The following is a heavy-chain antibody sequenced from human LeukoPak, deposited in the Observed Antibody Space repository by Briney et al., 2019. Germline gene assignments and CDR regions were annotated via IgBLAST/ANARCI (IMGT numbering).Heavy chain of an antibody. Sequence: PGGSLRLSCAASGFTFSSYEMNWVRQAPGKGLEWVSYISSSGSTIYYADSVKGRFTISRDNAKNSLYLQMNSLRAEDTAVYYCARGHIVATTGGDYWGQGTLVTVSS. J-gene: IGHJ4*02. CDR2: ISSSGSTI. CDR1: GFTFSSYE. D-gene: IGHD5-12*01. V-gene: IGHV3-48*03. CDR3: ARGHIVATTGGDY.